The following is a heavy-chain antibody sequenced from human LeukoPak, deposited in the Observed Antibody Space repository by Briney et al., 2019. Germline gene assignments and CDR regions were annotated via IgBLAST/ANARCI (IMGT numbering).Heavy chain of an antibody. CDR2: IDHSVAT. V-gene: IGHV4-30-2*05. Sequence: ASETLSLTCVLSGGSISRGGYSRSWIRQPPRRGLEFIGYIDHSVATYYNPSLKSRVTISVDTSKNQFSLKLSSVTAADTAVYYCARGLVATIRFDPWSQGTLVTVSS. CDR3: ARGLVATIRFDP. D-gene: IGHD5-12*01. J-gene: IGHJ5*02. CDR1: GGSISRGGYS.